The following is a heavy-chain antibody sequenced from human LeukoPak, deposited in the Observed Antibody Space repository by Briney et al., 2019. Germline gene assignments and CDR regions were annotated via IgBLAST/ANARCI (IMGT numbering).Heavy chain of an antibody. Sequence: ASVKVSCKASGYTFTDYHMHWVRQAPGQGLEWMGWIHPNSGGTNYAQEFQGRVTMTRDTSISTAYMELSRLRYDDTAVYYCARGRVSTVTTAYWGQGTLVTVSS. D-gene: IGHD4-17*01. J-gene: IGHJ4*02. CDR3: ARGRVSTVTTAY. V-gene: IGHV1-2*02. CDR1: GYTFTDYH. CDR2: IHPNSGGT.